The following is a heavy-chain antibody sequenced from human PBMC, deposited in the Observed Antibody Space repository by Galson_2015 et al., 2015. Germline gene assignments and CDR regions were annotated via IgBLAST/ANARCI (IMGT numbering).Heavy chain of an antibody. CDR3: TTTSAHDYGDLVSP. D-gene: IGHD4-17*01. Sequence: SLRLSCAASGFTFSNACMSWVRQAPGKGLEWVGRIKSKTDGGTTDYAAPVKGRFTISRDDSKNTLYLQMNSLKTEDTAVYYCTTTSAHDYGDLVSPWGQGTLVTVSS. V-gene: IGHV3-15*01. J-gene: IGHJ5*02. CDR2: IKSKTDGGTT. CDR1: GFTFSNAC.